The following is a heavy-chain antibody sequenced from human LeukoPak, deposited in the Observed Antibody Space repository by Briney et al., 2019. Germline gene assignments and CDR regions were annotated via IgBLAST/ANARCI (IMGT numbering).Heavy chain of an antibody. CDR2: MYYRGST. J-gene: IGHJ5*02. CDR3: AGESAVAGHNWFDP. Sequence: PSETLSLTCTVSGGSISTYYWNWIRQSPGKGLEWIGYMYYRGSTDYNPSLKSRVTMSVDTSKNQFSLKLSSVTAADTAMYYCAGESAVAGHNWFDPWGQGTLVTVSS. CDR1: GGSISTYY. D-gene: IGHD6-19*01. V-gene: IGHV4-59*01.